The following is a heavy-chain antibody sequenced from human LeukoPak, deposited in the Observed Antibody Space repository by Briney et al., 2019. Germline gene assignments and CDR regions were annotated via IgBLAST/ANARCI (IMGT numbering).Heavy chain of an antibody. J-gene: IGHJ4*02. CDR1: GGSISSRSYY. CDR3: AREESCTNGICSPGTY. Sequence: SETLSLTCTVSGGSISSRSYYWGSIRQPRGKGLEWIVSIYYTGSTYYNPSLKGRVTISVDTSKNQFSLKVSSVTAADTAVYYCAREESCTNGICSPGTYWGQGTLVTVSS. V-gene: IGHV4-39*02. D-gene: IGHD2-8*01. CDR2: IYYTGST.